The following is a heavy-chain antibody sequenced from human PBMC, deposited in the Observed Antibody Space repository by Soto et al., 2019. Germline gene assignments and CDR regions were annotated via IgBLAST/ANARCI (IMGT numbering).Heavy chain of an antibody. CDR2: ISYDGSNK. Sequence: PGGSLRLSCAASGFTFSNYAMHWVRQAPGKGLEWVAVISYDGSNKVYGDSVKGRFTISRDNSKNTLYLQMNSLRAEDTAVYFCVKDPYCSSTRCYGLGKYGSLVWGRGHLVAVSS. V-gene: IGHV3-30*18. CDR1: GFTFSNYA. CDR3: VKDPYCSSTRCYGLGKYGSLV. J-gene: IGHJ4*02. D-gene: IGHD2-2*01.